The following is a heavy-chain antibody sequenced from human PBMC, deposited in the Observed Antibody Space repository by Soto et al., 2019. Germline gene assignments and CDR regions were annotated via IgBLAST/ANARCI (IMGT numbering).Heavy chain of an antibody. J-gene: IGHJ4*02. CDR1: GYTFTGYG. Sequence: QVQLVQSGAEVRKPGASVKVSCKASGYTFTGYGISWVRQAPGQGLEWMGWISTYNGDTHYAQTLQGRVTLTTDTSTSTAYMEVRSLRSDDTAVYYCARAYGDYYFDYWGQGTLVTVSS. CDR2: ISTYNGDT. D-gene: IGHD4-17*01. V-gene: IGHV1-18*01. CDR3: ARAYGDYYFDY.